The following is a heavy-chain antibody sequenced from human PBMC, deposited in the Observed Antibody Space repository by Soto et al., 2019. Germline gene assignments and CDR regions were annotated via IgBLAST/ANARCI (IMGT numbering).Heavy chain of an antibody. CDR1: GFTFNSYS. V-gene: IGHV3-21*06. CDR3: ARTDRTLDP. D-gene: IGHD3-22*01. J-gene: IGHJ5*02. Sequence: AGGSLRLSCAASGFTFNSYSMNWVRQAPGKGLEWVSSISVGSGHIYYADSVKGRFTISRDNAKNSLYLQMNSLRAEDTAVYYCARTDRTLDPWGQGTLVTVSS. CDR2: ISVGSGHI.